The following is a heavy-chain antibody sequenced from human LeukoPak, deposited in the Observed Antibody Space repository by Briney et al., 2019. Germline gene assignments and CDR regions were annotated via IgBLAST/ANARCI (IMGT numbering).Heavy chain of an antibody. J-gene: IGHJ5*02. CDR3: ARSLGATVDWFDP. V-gene: IGHV4-59*11. Sequence: PSETLSLTCTVSGGSMSSHYWSWIRQPPGKGLKWIGYIYYSGSTNYNPSLKSRVTISVDTSKNQFSLKLSSVTAADTAVYYCARSLGATVDWFDPWGQGTLVTVSS. CDR2: IYYSGST. CDR1: GGSMSSHY. D-gene: IGHD1-26*01.